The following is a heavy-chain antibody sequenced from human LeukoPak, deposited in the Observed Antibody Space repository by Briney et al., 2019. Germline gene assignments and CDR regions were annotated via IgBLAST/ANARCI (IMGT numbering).Heavy chain of an antibody. CDR3: ARETDYDILTGYYPTNWFDP. V-gene: IGHV4-34*01. CDR2: INHSGST. CDR1: GGSFSGYY. Sequence: SETLSLTCAVYGGSFSGYYWSWIRQPPGKGLEWIGEINHSGSTNYNPSLKSRVTISVDTSKNQFSLKLSSVTAADTAVYYCARETDYDILTGYYPTNWFDPWGQGTLVTVSS. D-gene: IGHD3-9*01. J-gene: IGHJ5*02.